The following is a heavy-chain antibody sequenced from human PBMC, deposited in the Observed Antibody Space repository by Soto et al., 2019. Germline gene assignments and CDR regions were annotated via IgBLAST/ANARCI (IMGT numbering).Heavy chain of an antibody. CDR3: AREGILGLFDAYDL. J-gene: IGHJ3*01. V-gene: IGHV1-18*04. Sequence: AXVNVSCNPSVFTSSCISWVRQAPGQRLEWMGWISTHNGNTIYAQKFQGRVIMTMDTSTTTVYMELRSLRPDDTAVYLCAREGILGLFDAYDLWGQGTMVTVSS. D-gene: IGHD3-3*01. CDR2: ISTHNGNT. CDR1: VFTSSC.